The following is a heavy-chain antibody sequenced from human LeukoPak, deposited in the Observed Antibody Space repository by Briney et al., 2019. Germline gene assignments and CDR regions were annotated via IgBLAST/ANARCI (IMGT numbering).Heavy chain of an antibody. CDR2: FDPEDGET. J-gene: IGHJ4*02. Sequence: APVKVSCKASGYTFTGYYMHWVRQAPGQGLEWMGGFDPEDGETIYAQKFQGRVTMTEDTSTDTAYMELSSLRSEDTAVYYCHLVGSYGFDYWGQGTLVTVSS. D-gene: IGHD5-18*01. V-gene: IGHV1-24*01. CDR3: HLVGSYGFDY. CDR1: GYTFTGYY.